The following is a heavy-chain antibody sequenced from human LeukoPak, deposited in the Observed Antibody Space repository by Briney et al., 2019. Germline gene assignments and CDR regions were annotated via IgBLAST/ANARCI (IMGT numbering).Heavy chain of an antibody. J-gene: IGHJ2*01. Sequence: SETLSLTCTVSGGSISSGSCCWSWIRQAAGKRLEWIGRIDTSGGTNYNPSLKSRVTISIDTSKNQVSLKVSSVTAADTAVYYCARDKTRWYFDFWGRGTLVTVSS. V-gene: IGHV4-61*02. CDR1: GGSISSGSCC. CDR2: IDTSGGT. CDR3: ARDKTRWYFDF.